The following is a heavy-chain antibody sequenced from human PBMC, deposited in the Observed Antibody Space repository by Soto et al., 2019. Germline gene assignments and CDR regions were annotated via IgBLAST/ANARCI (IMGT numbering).Heavy chain of an antibody. D-gene: IGHD1-26*01. J-gene: IGHJ4*02. CDR3: ARDLGGSRDS. Sequence: ASVKVSCKTSGYFFIGYYIHWVRQAPGQGLEWMGWINPNNDGTTYGEKFQGRVTMTRDTSTSTAYMELSRLRSDDTAVYYCARDLGGSRDSWGQGALVTVSS. CDR2: INPNNDGT. CDR1: GYFFIGYY. V-gene: IGHV1-2*02.